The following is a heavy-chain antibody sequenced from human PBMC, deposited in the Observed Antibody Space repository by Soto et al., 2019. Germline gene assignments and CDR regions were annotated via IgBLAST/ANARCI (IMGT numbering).Heavy chain of an antibody. CDR2: IGGSVGST. Sequence: EVQLLESGGGLVQPGGSLRLSCAASGFTFSSYALRWVRQAPGKGPEWVSGIGGSVGSTYYADSVKGRFTISRDNSKRTLDLQMNSRRAEDTAVYYCATRGTGWGQGTLVTVPS. CDR3: ATRGTG. CDR1: GFTFSSYA. D-gene: IGHD1-1*01. J-gene: IGHJ4*02. V-gene: IGHV3-23*01.